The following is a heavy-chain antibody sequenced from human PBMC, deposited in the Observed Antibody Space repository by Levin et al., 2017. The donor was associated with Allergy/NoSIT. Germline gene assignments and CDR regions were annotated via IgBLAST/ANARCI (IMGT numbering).Heavy chain of an antibody. J-gene: IGHJ6*02. CDR1: GGSISSYY. Sequence: SETLSLTCTVSGGSISSYYWSWIRQPPGKGLEWIGYIYYSGSTNYNPSLKSRVTISVDTSKNQFSLKLSSVTAADTAVYYCARGDYYYGMDVWGQGTTVTVSS. CDR2: IYYSGST. V-gene: IGHV4-59*01. CDR3: ARGDYYYGMDV.